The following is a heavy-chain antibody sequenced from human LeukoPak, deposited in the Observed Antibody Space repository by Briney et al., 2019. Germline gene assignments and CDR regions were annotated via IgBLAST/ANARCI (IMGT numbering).Heavy chain of an antibody. V-gene: IGHV3-30*02. CDR1: RFTFSSYG. J-gene: IGHJ3*02. Sequence: PGGSLRLSCAASRFTFSSYGMHWVRQAPGKGLEWVAFIRYDGSNKYYADSVKGRFTISRDNSKNTLYLQMNSLRAEDTAVYYCAKATRSGTRGAAFDIWGQGTMVTVSS. CDR2: IRYDGSNK. CDR3: AKATRSGTRGAAFDI. D-gene: IGHD6-19*01.